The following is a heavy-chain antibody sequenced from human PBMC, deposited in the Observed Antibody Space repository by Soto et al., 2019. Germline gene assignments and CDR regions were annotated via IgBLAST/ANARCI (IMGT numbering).Heavy chain of an antibody. CDR2: MNPNSGNT. CDR1: GYTLTGYD. J-gene: IGHJ3*02. Sequence: GASVKVSCKASGYTLTGYDINWVRQATGQGLEWMGWMNPNSGNTGYAQKFQGRVTMTRNTSISTAYMELSSLRSEDTAVYYCASGIWFGELLYKPDDAFDIWGQGTMVTVSS. D-gene: IGHD3-10*01. CDR3: ASGIWFGELLYKPDDAFDI. V-gene: IGHV1-8*01.